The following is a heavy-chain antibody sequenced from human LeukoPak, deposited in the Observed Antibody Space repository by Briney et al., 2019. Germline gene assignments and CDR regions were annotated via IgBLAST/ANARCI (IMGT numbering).Heavy chain of an antibody. CDR1: GGTFSSYA. Sequence: ASVKVSCKASGGTFSSYAISWVRQAPGQGLEWIGGIIPIFGTANYAQKFQGRVTITADESTSTAYMELSSLSSEDTAVYYCAAGVPAASKYYYYYYMDVWGKGTTVTVSS. D-gene: IGHD2-2*01. J-gene: IGHJ6*03. V-gene: IGHV1-69*13. CDR3: AAGVPAASKYYYYYYMDV. CDR2: IIPIFGTA.